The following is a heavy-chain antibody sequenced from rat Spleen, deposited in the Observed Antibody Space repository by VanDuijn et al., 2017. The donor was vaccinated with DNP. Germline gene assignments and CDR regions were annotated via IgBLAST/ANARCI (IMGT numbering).Heavy chain of an antibody. J-gene: IGHJ3*01. CDR1: GYTFTTYY. V-gene: IGHV1-43*01. CDR3: ARGSDGVWLAY. CDR2: INTGSGTT. Sequence: QVQLQQSGAELAKPGSSVMISCKASGYTFTTYYISWIKQTTGQGLEYIGYINTGSGTTNYNEKFRDKATLTVDTSSSTAFMQLSSLTPDDSAVYYCARGSDGVWLAYWGQGTLVTVSS. D-gene: IGHD4-3*01.